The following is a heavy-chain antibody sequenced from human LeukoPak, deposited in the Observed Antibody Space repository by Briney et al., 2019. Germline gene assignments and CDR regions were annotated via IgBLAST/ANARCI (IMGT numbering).Heavy chain of an antibody. J-gene: IGHJ4*02. CDR1: VYTFTFYY. CDR2: INPNSGGT. D-gene: IGHD3-10*01. V-gene: IGHV1-2*02. CDR3: AVYGSGSYYKGYYFDY. Sequence: GASVTVSFKSSVYTFTFYYMHWVRQAPGQGREWRGWINPNSGGTNYAQKFQGRVTMTRDTSISTAYMELSRLRSDDTAVYYCAVYGSGSYYKGYYFDYWGQGTLVTVSS.